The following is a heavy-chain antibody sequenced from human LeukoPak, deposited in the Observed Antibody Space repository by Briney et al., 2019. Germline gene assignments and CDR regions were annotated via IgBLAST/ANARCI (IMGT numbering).Heavy chain of an antibody. Sequence: PGGSLRLSCAASGFAFKNHSMQWLRQAPGKGLEWVSLISEDGYATYYADSVTGRFTISRNNSKHSLYLQMNSLRTEDTALYVCARKGNFGKYYYVGMDVWGRGTAVTVSS. D-gene: IGHD3-3*01. CDR2: ISEDGYAT. CDR3: ARKGNFGKYYYVGMDV. J-gene: IGHJ6*02. CDR1: GFAFKNHS. V-gene: IGHV3-43*02.